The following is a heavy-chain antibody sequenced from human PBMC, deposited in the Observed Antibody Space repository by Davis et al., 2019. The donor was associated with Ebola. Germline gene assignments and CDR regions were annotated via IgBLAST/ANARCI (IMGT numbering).Heavy chain of an antibody. Sequence: AASVKVSCKASGGTFSSYAISWVRQAPGQGLEWMGRIIPILGIANYAQKFQGRVTITADKSTSTAYMELSSLRSEDTAVYYCARESLYYDFWSGYVDPWGQGTLVTVSS. CDR3: ARESLYYDFWSGYVDP. CDR2: IIPILGIA. J-gene: IGHJ5*02. V-gene: IGHV1-69*04. D-gene: IGHD3-3*01. CDR1: GGTFSSYA.